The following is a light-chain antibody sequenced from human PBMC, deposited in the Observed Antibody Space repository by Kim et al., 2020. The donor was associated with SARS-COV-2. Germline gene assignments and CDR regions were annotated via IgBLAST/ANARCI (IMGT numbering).Light chain of an antibody. CDR2: QDS. CDR3: QAWDSSTEV. J-gene: IGLJ3*02. CDR1: KLGDKY. V-gene: IGLV3-1*01. Sequence: SVSPGQTARITCSGEKLGDKYACWYQQKPGQSPVLVIYQDSKRPSGIPERFSGSNSGNTATLTISGTQAMDEADYYCQAWDSSTEVFGGGTQLTVL.